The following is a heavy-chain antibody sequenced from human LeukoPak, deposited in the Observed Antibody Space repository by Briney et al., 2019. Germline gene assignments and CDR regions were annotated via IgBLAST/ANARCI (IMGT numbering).Heavy chain of an antibody. CDR3: AKGSYYDSSGYFYFDY. Sequence: GGSLRLSCAPSGFSFSSYAMSWVRQAPGKGLEWVSGISGSGDNTYYADAVKSRFTISRDNSKNTLYVQVNSLGTEDTTAYYCAKGSYYDSSGYFYFDYWGQGTLVTVSS. D-gene: IGHD3-22*01. CDR2: ISGSGDNT. V-gene: IGHV3-23*01. J-gene: IGHJ4*02. CDR1: GFSFSSYA.